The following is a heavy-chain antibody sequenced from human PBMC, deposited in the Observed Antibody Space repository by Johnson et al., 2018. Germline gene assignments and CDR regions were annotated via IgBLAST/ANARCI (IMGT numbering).Heavy chain of an antibody. J-gene: IGHJ6*02. CDR2: INHSGST. CDR3: ARGDVVVVPAAKGYYYYYGMDV. CDR1: GGSFSGYY. D-gene: IGHD2-2*01. V-gene: IGHV4-34*01. Sequence: QVQLQQWGAGLLKPSETLSLTCAVYGGSFSGYYWSWIRQPPGKGLEWIGEINHSGSTNYNPSLKSRVTISVDTSKNQFSLRLSSVTAADTAVYYCARGDVVVVPAAKGYYYYYGMDVWGQGTTVTFSS.